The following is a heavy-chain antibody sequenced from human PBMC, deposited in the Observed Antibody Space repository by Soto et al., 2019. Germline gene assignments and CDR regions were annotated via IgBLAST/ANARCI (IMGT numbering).Heavy chain of an antibody. V-gene: IGHV1-69*13. CDR3: ARALKDYYDSSGYSAFGY. CDR2: IIPIFGTA. Sequence: SVKVSCKASGGTFSSYAISWVRQAPGQGLEWMGGIIPIFGTANYAQKFQGRVTITADESTGTAYMELSSLRSEDTAVYYCARALKDYYDSSGYSAFGYWGQGTLVTVSS. D-gene: IGHD3-22*01. J-gene: IGHJ4*02. CDR1: GGTFSSYA.